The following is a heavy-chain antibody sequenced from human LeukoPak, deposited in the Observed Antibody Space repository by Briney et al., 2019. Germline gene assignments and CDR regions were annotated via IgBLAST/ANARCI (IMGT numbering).Heavy chain of an antibody. Sequence: GGSLRLSCAASGFTFSSYSMNWVRQAPGKGLEWVSYISSSSSTIYYADSVKGRFTISRDNAKNSLYLQMNSLRAEDTAVYYCARGDTIFGVVTNFDYWGQGTLVTVSS. CDR2: ISSSSSTI. V-gene: IGHV3-48*01. CDR1: GFTFSSYS. D-gene: IGHD3-3*01. CDR3: ARGDTIFGVVTNFDY. J-gene: IGHJ4*02.